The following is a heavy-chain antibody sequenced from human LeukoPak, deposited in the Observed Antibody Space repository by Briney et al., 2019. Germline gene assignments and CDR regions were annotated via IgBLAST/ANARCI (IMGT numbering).Heavy chain of an antibody. D-gene: IGHD6-6*01. J-gene: IGHJ4*02. Sequence: ASVTVSCKASGGTFSSYAISWVRQAPGQGFEWMGGIIPIFGTANYAQKFQGRVTITADESTSTAYMELSSLRSEDTAVYYCARGGRLYSSSSSRPFDYWGQGTLVTVSS. CDR3: ARGGRLYSSSSSRPFDY. CDR2: IIPIFGTA. CDR1: GGTFSSYA. V-gene: IGHV1-69*13.